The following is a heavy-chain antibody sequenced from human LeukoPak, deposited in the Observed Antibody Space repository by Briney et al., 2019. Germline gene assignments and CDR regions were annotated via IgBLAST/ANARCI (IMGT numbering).Heavy chain of an antibody. CDR2: MNPNSGKT. V-gene: IGHV1-8*03. J-gene: IGHJ6*03. D-gene: IGHD3-16*01. Sequence: ASVKVSCKASGYSFTKYDINWVRQAPGQGPEWMGWMNPNSGKTAYAQKFQGRVTITRNTSISTAYMELTSLRSEDTAMYYCARKGGAGAQSYYYCMDVWGKGTTVTVSS. CDR1: GYSFTKYD. CDR3: ARKGGAGAQSYYYCMDV.